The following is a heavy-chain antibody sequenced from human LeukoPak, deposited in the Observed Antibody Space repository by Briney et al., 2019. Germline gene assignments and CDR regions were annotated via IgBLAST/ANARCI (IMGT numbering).Heavy chain of an antibody. CDR1: GYSFTNSW. CDR3: ARLRDDAFDI. V-gene: IGHV5-51*01. J-gene: IGHJ3*02. Sequence: GVSLKISCKVSGYSFTNSWIAWVRQMPGIGLEWMGIIYPGDSDTRYTPSFQGQVTISADKSISTAYLQWSSLKASDTAMYYCARLRDDAFDIWGQGTMVTVSS. CDR2: IYPGDSDT.